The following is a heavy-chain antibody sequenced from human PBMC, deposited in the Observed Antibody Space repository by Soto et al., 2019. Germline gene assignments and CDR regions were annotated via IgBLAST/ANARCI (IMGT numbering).Heavy chain of an antibody. J-gene: IGHJ4*02. CDR3: ARALNCSGGSCYFDH. D-gene: IGHD2-15*01. CDR1: GHTFSSYG. V-gene: IGHV1-18*01. Sequence: QVQLVQSGAEVVKPAASVRVSCKTSGHTFSSYGFTWVRQAAGQGLEWMGWISAYNGNTNYAQKFQGRVTVTTDTSTCTAYMELRSLRSDDTAVYYCARALNCSGGSCYFDHWGQGTLVTVSS. CDR2: ISAYNGNT.